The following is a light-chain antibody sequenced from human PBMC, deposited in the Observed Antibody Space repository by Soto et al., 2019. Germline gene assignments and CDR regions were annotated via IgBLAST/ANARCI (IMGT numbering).Light chain of an antibody. Sequence: EIVLTQSPGTLSLSPGERATLSCRASQSVSSSYLAWYQQKPGQAPRLLMFGASSRATGIPDRFSGSGSGTDFTLTISRLEPGDFAVYYCQQYASAPLAFGGGTRVDVK. V-gene: IGKV3-20*01. CDR1: QSVSSSY. CDR3: QQYASAPLA. J-gene: IGKJ4*01. CDR2: GAS.